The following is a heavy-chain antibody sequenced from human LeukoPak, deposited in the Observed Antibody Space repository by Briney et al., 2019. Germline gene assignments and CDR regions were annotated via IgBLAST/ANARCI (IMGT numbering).Heavy chain of an antibody. Sequence: GASVKVSCKASGGTFSSYAISWVRQAPGQGLEWMGGIIPISGTANYAQKFQGRVTITTDESTSTAYMELSSLRSEDTAVYYCAREMAPSGSYYFDYWGQGTLVTVSS. V-gene: IGHV1-69*05. CDR1: GGTFSSYA. J-gene: IGHJ4*02. CDR2: IIPISGTA. D-gene: IGHD5-24*01. CDR3: AREMAPSGSYYFDY.